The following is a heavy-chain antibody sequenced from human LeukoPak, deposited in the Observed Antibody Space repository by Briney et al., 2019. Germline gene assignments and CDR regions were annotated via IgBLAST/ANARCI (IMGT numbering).Heavy chain of an antibody. D-gene: IGHD3-16*01. Sequence: SETLSLTCTVSGGSISSGSYYWSWIRQPAGKGLEWIGRIYTSGSTNYNPSLKSRVTISVDTSKNQFSLKLSSVTAADTTVYYCARDSDDGRKGYFDYWGQGTLVTVSS. CDR2: IYTSGST. CDR3: ARDSDDGRKGYFDY. J-gene: IGHJ4*02. V-gene: IGHV4-61*02. CDR1: GGSISSGSYY.